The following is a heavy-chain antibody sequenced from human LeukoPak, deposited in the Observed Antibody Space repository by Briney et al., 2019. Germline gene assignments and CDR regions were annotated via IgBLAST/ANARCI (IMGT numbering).Heavy chain of an antibody. D-gene: IGHD3-22*01. J-gene: IGHJ4*02. CDR2: ISDDASKT. V-gene: IGHV3-23*01. Sequence: PGGSLRLSCAASGFAFRSYGMTWVRQAPGKGLEWVSAISDDASKTYYADSVRGRFAISRDNSGNKLYLQMDRLSVEDTAVYYCAKQTRYDSPAGGRGFDYWGQGTPVTVSS. CDR1: GFAFRSYG. CDR3: AKQTRYDSPAGGRGFDY.